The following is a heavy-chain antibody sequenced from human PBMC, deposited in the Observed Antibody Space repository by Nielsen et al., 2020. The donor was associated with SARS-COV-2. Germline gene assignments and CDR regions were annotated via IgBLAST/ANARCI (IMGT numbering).Heavy chain of an antibody. CDR2: IYYSGCT. J-gene: IGHJ3*02. D-gene: IGHD6-19*01. Sequence: WIRQPPGKGLEWIGSIYYSGCTYYNPSLKSRVTISVDTSKNQFSLKLSSVTAADTAVYYCASAGSIAVAGTRGHDAFDIWGQGTMVTVSS. CDR3: ASAGSIAVAGTRGHDAFDI. V-gene: IGHV4-39*01.